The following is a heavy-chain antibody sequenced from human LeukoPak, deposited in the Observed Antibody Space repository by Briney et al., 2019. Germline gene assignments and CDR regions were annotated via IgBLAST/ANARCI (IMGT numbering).Heavy chain of an antibody. CDR1: GGSFSGYY. CDR3: ARDPGSSGYWYFDL. V-gene: IGHV4-59*01. Sequence: SETLSLTCAVYGGSFSGYYWSWIRQPPGKGLEWIGYIYNNGRTNYNPSLKSRVTISVDTSKNQFSLRLTSVTAADTAVYYCARDPGSSGYWYFDLWGRGTLVTVSS. D-gene: IGHD6-19*01. J-gene: IGHJ2*01. CDR2: IYNNGRT.